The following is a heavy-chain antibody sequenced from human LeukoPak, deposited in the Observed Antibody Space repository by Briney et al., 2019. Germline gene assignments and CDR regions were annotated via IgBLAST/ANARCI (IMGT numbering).Heavy chain of an antibody. V-gene: IGHV4-38-2*01. Sequence: SVTLSLTCAVSDYSISSGYYWGWIRQPPGKGLEWIGSVYQSGSTYYSPSLKSRVTISVDTSNNQFSLKLTSVTAADTAIYYCARHPDLRWPRSFDYWGQGTLVSVSS. J-gene: IGHJ4*02. CDR1: DYSISSGYY. CDR2: VYQSGST. CDR3: ARHPDLRWPRSFDY. D-gene: IGHD2-21*01.